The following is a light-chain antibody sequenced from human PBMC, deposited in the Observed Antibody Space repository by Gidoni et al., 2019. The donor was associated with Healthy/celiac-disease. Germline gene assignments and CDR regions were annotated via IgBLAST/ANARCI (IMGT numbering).Light chain of an antibody. CDR1: QSVSSY. Sequence: EVVLTQSPATLSLSPRERATLSCRASQSVSSYLAWYQQKPGQATRLLIYDASNRATGIPARFSGSGSGTDFTLTISSLEPEDFAVYYCQQRSNWPPYTFGQGTKLEIK. CDR3: QQRSNWPPYT. CDR2: DAS. J-gene: IGKJ2*01. V-gene: IGKV3-11*01.